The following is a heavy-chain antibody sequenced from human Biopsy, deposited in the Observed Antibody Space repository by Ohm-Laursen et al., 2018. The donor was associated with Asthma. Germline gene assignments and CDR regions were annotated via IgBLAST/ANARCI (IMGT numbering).Heavy chain of an antibody. CDR1: GFMFRSFG. CDR3: AKRRGYSGHDNDY. CDR2: ISYDGNHK. J-gene: IGHJ4*02. V-gene: IGHV3-30*18. Sequence: RSLRLSCAASGFMFRSFGMHWVRQAPGKGLEWVAVISYDGNHKFYEDSVKGRFTISRDNSKNTLYLQMNSLRTKDTAVHYCAKRRGYSGHDNDYWGQGTLVIVSS. D-gene: IGHD5-12*01.